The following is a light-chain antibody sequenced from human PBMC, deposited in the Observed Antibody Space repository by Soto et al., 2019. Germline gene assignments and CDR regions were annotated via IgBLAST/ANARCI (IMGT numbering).Light chain of an antibody. V-gene: IGLV9-49*01. CDR1: SGYSNYK. CDR2: VGTGGIVG. Sequence: QSALTQPPSASASLGASVTLTCTLSSGYSNYKVDWYQQRPGKGPRFVMRVGTGGIVGSKGDGIPDRFSVLGSGLNRYLTIKNIQEEDESDYHCGADHGSGSNFVYMVFGGGTKLTVL. CDR3: GADHGSGSNFVYMV. J-gene: IGLJ2*01.